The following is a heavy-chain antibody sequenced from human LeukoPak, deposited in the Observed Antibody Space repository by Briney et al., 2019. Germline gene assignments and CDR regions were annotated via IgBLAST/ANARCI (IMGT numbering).Heavy chain of an antibody. D-gene: IGHD1-14*01. V-gene: IGHV4/OR15-8*02. CDR3: AYNRNFALDN. J-gene: IGHJ4*02. Sequence: PSETLSLTCAVSGASVDSHSWWSWVRQPPGQGLEWIGGIYRNGAANYKPSLKSRVTMSIDTSKNYFSLKLTSVTAADTAVYYCAYNRNFALDNWGQGTLVTVSS. CDR2: IYRNGAA. CDR1: GASVDSHSW.